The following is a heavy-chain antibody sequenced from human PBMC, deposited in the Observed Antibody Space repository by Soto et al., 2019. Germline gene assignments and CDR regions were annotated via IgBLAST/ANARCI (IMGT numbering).Heavy chain of an antibody. J-gene: IGHJ4*02. CDR1: GYSFTSYW. D-gene: IGHD5-12*01. Sequence: PGESLKISCKGSGYSFTSYWIGWVRQMPGKGLEWMGIIYPGDSDTRYSPSFQGQVTISADKSISTAYLQWSSLKASDTAMYYCARAPRRRSGGYNYYFDYWGQGTLVTVSS. V-gene: IGHV5-51*01. CDR3: ARAPRRRSGGYNYYFDY. CDR2: IYPGDSDT.